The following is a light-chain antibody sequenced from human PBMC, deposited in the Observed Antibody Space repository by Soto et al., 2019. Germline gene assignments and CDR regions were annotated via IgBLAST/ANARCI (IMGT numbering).Light chain of an antibody. CDR1: NIGDKA. CDR3: PVWSPALGRPL. J-gene: IGLJ2*01. CDR2: YDF. V-gene: IGLV3-21*01. Sequence: SYVLTQRPSVSVAPEKTARITCGGDNIGDKAVHWFQQRPGQAPLLVMDYDFERPSGIPDRFSGSNSGNTATLTINRVEVLDEPDYFCPVWSPALGRPLFRAGTK.